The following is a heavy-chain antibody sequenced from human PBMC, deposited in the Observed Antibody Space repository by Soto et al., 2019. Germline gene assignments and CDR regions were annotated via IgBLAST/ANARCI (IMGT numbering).Heavy chain of an antibody. D-gene: IGHD2-2*01. CDR2: IIPILGIA. Sequence: SVKVSCKASGGTFSSYTISWVRQAPGQGLEWMGRIIPILGIANYAQKIQGRVTITADKSTSTAYMELSSLRSEDTVVYYCARDYDCSSTSCYEIGNWFDPWGQGTLVTVSS. CDR1: GGTFSSYT. CDR3: ARDYDCSSTSCYEIGNWFDP. V-gene: IGHV1-69*04. J-gene: IGHJ5*02.